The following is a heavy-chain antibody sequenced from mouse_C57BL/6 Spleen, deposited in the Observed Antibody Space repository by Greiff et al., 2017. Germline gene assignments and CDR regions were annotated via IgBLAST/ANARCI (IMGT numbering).Heavy chain of an antibody. CDR3: ASDYGSLWYFDV. CDR2: ISSGGSYT. V-gene: IGHV5-6*01. D-gene: IGHD1-1*01. Sequence: EVQRVESGGDLVKPGGSLKLSCAASGFTFSSYGMSWVRQTPDKRLEWVATISSGGSYTYYPDSVKGRFTISRDNAKNTLYLQMSSLKSEDTAMYYCASDYGSLWYFDVGGTGTTVTVDS. J-gene: IGHJ1*03. CDR1: GFTFSSYG.